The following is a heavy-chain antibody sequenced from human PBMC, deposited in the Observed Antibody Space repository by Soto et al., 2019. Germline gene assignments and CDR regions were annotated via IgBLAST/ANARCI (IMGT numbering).Heavy chain of an antibody. V-gene: IGHV1-69*13. CDR1: GGSFSSHA. D-gene: IGHD3-10*01. CDR2: IIPFFDTA. CDR3: ARRGYGSGSHGYGMDV. Sequence: SVKVSFKASGGSFSSHAFSWVRQAPGQGLEWMGDIIPFFDTADYAQKFQGRVTITADESTSTAYMELSSLRSEDTAVYYCARRGYGSGSHGYGMDVWGQGTTVTVSS. J-gene: IGHJ6*02.